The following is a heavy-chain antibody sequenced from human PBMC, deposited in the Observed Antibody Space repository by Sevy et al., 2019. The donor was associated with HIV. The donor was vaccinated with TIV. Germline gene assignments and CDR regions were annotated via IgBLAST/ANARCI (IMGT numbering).Heavy chain of an antibody. Sequence: ASVKVSCKASGYTFTSYGISWVRQAPGQGLEWMGWISAYNGNTSYAQKLQGRVTMTTDTSTSTAYMELRSLRSDDTAVYYCARDRGEQWLVYFDYWGQGTLVTVSS. CDR3: ARDRGEQWLVYFDY. J-gene: IGHJ4*02. D-gene: IGHD6-19*01. V-gene: IGHV1-18*01. CDR2: ISAYNGNT. CDR1: GYTFTSYG.